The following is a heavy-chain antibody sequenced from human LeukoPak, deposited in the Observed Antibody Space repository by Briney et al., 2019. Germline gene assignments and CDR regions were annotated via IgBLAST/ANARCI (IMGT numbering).Heavy chain of an antibody. CDR3: AKESIAGATTHVFDI. CDR1: GFTFSGSA. D-gene: IGHD1-26*01. Sequence: GGSLRLSCAASGFTFSGSAMHWVRQASGKGLEWVGRIRSEANSYATLYVASVKGRFTISRDDSKNTADLQMDSLRPEDTAVYFCAKESIAGATTHVFDIWGRGTLVTVSS. CDR2: IRSEANSYAT. J-gene: IGHJ2*01. V-gene: IGHV3-73*01.